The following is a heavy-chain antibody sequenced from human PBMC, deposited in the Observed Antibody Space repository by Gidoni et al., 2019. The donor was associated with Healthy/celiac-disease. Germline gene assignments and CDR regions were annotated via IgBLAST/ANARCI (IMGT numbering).Heavy chain of an antibody. CDR2: INHSGST. V-gene: IGHV4-34*01. CDR3: ARNLHRAPKY. J-gene: IGHJ4*02. Sequence: QVQLQQWGAGLLKPSETLSLTCTVSGGSFSGYYWSWIRQPPGKGLEWIGEINHSGSTNYNPSLKSRVTISVDTSKNQFSLKLSSVTAADTAVYYCARNLHRAPKYWGQGTLVTVSS. CDR1: GGSFSGYY.